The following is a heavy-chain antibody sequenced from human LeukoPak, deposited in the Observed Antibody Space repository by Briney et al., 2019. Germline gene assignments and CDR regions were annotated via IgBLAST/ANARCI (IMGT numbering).Heavy chain of an antibody. CDR3: AKDPVRDIVLLVYAL. J-gene: IGHJ4*02. Sequence: GGSLRLSCAASRFTFSSYSMNWVRQAPGKGLEWVSYISSSSSTIYYADSVKGRFTISRDNSKNTLYLQMNSLRAEDTAVYYCAKDPVRDIVLLVYALWGQGTLVTVSS. D-gene: IGHD2-8*02. CDR1: RFTFSSYS. V-gene: IGHV3-48*01. CDR2: ISSSSSTI.